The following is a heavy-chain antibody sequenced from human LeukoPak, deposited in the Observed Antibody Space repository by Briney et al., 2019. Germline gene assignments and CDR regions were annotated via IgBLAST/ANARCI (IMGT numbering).Heavy chain of an antibody. V-gene: IGHV3-64*04. J-gene: IGHJ4*02. CDR3: AKDQRRRYYYDGSGYYSDY. D-gene: IGHD3-22*01. CDR2: ISSNGGST. CDR1: GFTFSSYA. Sequence: PGGSLRLSCSASGFTFSSYAMHWVRQAPGKGLEYVSAISSNGGSTYYADSVKGRFTISRDNSKNTLYLQMNSLRAEDTAVYYCAKDQRRRYYYDGSGYYSDYWGQGTLVTVSS.